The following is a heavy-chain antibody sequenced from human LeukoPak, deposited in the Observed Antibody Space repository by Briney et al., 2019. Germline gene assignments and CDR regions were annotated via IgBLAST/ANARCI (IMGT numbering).Heavy chain of an antibody. D-gene: IGHD4-17*01. V-gene: IGHV1-2*02. CDR2: INPNSGGT. CDR1: GYTFTGYD. CDR3: ARGEYGEYSDS. Sequence: ASVKVSCKASGYTFTGYDMHWVRQAPGQGLEWMGCINPNSGGTNYAENFQGRFTMTRDKAVSLAYMELSRLRADDTAVYYCARGEYGEYSDSWGQGNLVTVSS. J-gene: IGHJ4*02.